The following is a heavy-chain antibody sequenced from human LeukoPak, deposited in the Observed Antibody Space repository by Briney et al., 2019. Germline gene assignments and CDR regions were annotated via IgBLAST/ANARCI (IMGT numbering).Heavy chain of an antibody. CDR3: ARDQCSGGSCYSSNDAFDI. D-gene: IGHD2-15*01. V-gene: IGHV3-48*03. J-gene: IGHJ3*02. CDR1: GFTFSSYE. Sequence: PGGSLRLSCAASGFTFSSYEMNWVRQAPGKGLEWVSYISSSGSTIYYADSVKGRFTISRDNAKNSLYLQMNSLRAEDTAVYYCARDQCSGGSCYSSNDAFDIWGQGTMVTVSS. CDR2: ISSSGSTI.